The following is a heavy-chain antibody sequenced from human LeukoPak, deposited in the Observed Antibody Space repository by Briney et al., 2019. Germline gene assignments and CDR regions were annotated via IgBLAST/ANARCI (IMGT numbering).Heavy chain of an antibody. Sequence: PSETLSLPCTVSGGPINSYYWSWIRHPPGKGLEWIGYIYYSGSTNYNPSLKSRVTISVDTSKNQFSLKLSSVTAADTAVYYCARVWMVATTYYYYGMDVWGQGTTVTVSS. D-gene: IGHD5-24*01. J-gene: IGHJ6*02. CDR3: ARVWMVATTYYYYGMDV. CDR1: GGPINSYY. CDR2: IYYSGST. V-gene: IGHV4-59*01.